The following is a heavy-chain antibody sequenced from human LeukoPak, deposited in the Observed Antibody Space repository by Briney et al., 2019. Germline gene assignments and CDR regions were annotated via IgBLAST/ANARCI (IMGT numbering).Heavy chain of an antibody. CDR3: ARDKAKRDSSSPNDYYGMDV. CDR1: GFTFSSYG. Sequence: GASLRLSCAASGFTFSSYGMNWVRQAPGKGLEWVSYISSSGSTIYYADSVKGRFTISRDNAKNSLYLQMNSLRAEDTAVYYCARDKAKRDSSSPNDYYGMDVWGQGTTVTVSS. V-gene: IGHV3-48*03. CDR2: ISSSGSTI. D-gene: IGHD6-6*01. J-gene: IGHJ6*02.